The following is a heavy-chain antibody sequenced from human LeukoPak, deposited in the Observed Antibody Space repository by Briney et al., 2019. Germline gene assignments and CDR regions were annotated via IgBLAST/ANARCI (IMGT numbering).Heavy chain of an antibody. J-gene: IGHJ4*02. CDR1: GFTFSSYG. V-gene: IGHV3-30*18. D-gene: IGHD5-12*01. CDR3: AKDGSGYDYHLDF. CDR2: ISYDGSNK. Sequence: GRTLRLSCAASGFTFSSYGMNWVPQAPGKGREEGAVISYDGSNKYYADSVKGRFSISRDNSEHTLYLQLNSLRAEDTAVYYCAKDGSGYDYHLDFWGQGTLVTVSS.